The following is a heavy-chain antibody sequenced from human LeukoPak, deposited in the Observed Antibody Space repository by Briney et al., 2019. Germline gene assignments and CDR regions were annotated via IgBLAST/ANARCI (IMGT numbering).Heavy chain of an antibody. J-gene: IGHJ6*02. Sequence: SVKVSCKASGGTFSSYAIGWVRQAPGQGLEWMGRIIPILGIANYAQKFQGRVTITADKSTSTAYMELSSLRSEDTAVYYCARPYCSGGSCQYYYYYGMDVWGQGTTVTVSS. D-gene: IGHD2-15*01. CDR3: ARPYCSGGSCQYYYYYGMDV. V-gene: IGHV1-69*04. CDR2: IIPILGIA. CDR1: GGTFSSYA.